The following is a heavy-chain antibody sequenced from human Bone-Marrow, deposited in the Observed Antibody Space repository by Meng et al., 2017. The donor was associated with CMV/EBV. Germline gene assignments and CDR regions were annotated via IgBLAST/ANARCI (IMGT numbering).Heavy chain of an antibody. V-gene: IGHV4-4*02. CDR1: GGSISSNNW. CDR2: IYHTGST. Sequence: SGGSISSNNWWTWVRQPPGKGLEWIGEIYHTGSTNYNPSLKSRVTISVDKSKNQYSLKLSFVNAADTAVYYCAKERGGNTGLSEYFEQWGQGTLVTVSS. J-gene: IGHJ1*01. D-gene: IGHD4-23*01. CDR3: AKERGGNTGLSEYFEQ.